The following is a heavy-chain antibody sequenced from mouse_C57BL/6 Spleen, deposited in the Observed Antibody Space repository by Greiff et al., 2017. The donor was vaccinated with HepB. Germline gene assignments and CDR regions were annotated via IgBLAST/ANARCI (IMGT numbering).Heavy chain of an antibody. CDR2: INPSNGGT. CDR1: GYTFTSYW. J-gene: IGHJ3*01. Sequence: VQLQQSGTELVKPGASVKLSCKASGYTFTSYWMHWVKQRPGQGLEWIGNINPSNGGTNYNEKFKSKATLTVDKSSSTAYMQLSSLTSEDSAVYYCARSDYDYDGGFAYWGQGTLVTVSA. D-gene: IGHD2-4*01. CDR3: ARSDYDYDGGFAY. V-gene: IGHV1-53*01.